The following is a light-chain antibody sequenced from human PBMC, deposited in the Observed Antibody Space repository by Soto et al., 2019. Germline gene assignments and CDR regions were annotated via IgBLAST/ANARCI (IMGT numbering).Light chain of an antibody. J-gene: IGKJ4*01. CDR2: DAS. V-gene: IGKV3-11*01. CDR1: QSLDIY. CDR3: QHRTDFA. Sequence: ERVLTQSPDTLSLSPGETATLSCRASQSLDIYLAWYQQKPGQAPRLLVYDASNRAIGIPPRFSGSGSGTDFTLTISGLEPEDFAVYYCQHRTDFAFGGGTKVELK.